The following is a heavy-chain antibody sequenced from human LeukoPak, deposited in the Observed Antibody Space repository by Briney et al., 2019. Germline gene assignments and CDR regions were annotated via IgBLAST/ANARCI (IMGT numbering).Heavy chain of an antibody. V-gene: IGHV4-38-2*02. Sequence: SETLSLTCTVSGYSLSSAYYWGWIRQPPGKGLEWIGIIYHSGSTYYNPSLKSRVTISVDTSKNQFSLKLSSVTAADTAVYYCARDGSGCSSTSCYGGINWFDPWGQGTLVTVSS. D-gene: IGHD2-2*01. CDR1: GYSLSSAYY. CDR3: ARDGSGCSSTSCYGGINWFDP. J-gene: IGHJ5*02. CDR2: IYHSGST.